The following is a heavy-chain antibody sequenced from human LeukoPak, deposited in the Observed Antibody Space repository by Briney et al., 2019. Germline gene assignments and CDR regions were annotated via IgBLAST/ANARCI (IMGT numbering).Heavy chain of an antibody. J-gene: IGHJ4*02. Sequence: SETLSLTCAVYGGSFSGYYWSWIRQPPGKGLEWIGEINHSGSTDYNPSLKSRVTISVDTSKNQFSLKLSSVTAADTAVYYCARGGLAPPLKSFDYWGQGTLVTVSS. CDR2: INHSGST. CDR3: ARGGLAPPLKSFDY. CDR1: GGSFSGYY. V-gene: IGHV4-34*01.